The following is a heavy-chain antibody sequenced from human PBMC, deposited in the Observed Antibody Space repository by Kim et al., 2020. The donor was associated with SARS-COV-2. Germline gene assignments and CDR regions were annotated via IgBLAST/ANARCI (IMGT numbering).Heavy chain of an antibody. CDR2: ISYDGSEK. J-gene: IGHJ4*03. D-gene: IGHD2-21*01. Sequence: GGSLRLSCAASGFTVSRYSMHWVRQAPDRGLQSMAVISYDGSEKYYADAVRGRFTISRDNSRSTLYLQMNNLRAEDTALYYCARDVENCYNDIDDWGPGT. CDR3: ARDVENCYNDIDD. V-gene: IGHV3-30*04. CDR1: GFTVSRYS.